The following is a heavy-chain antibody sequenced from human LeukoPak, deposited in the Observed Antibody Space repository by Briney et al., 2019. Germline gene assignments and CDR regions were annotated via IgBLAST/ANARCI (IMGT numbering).Heavy chain of an antibody. D-gene: IGHD3-10*01. CDR3: AKLNYYGSGSYPRWGYFDY. V-gene: IGHV3-23*01. J-gene: IGHJ4*02. Sequence: GESLRLSCAASGFTVSSNNMHWVRQAPGKGLEWVSAISGSGGSTYYADSVKGRFTISRDNSKNTLYLQMNSLRAEDTAVYYCAKLNYYGSGSYPRWGYFDYWGQGTLVTVSS. CDR2: ISGSGGST. CDR1: GFTVSSNN.